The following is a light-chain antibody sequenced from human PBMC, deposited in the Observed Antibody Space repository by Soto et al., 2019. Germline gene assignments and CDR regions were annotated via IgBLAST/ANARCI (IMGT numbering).Light chain of an antibody. Sequence: QSALTQPASVSGSPGQSITISCTGTSSDVGGYNYVSWYQQHPGKAPKLMIYEVSNRPSGVSNRFSGSKSGNTASLTISGLQADDEAYYSCSSLTSSSTLLYVFGTGNKLTVL. CDR3: SSLTSSSTLLYV. V-gene: IGLV2-14*01. CDR1: SSDVGGYNY. CDR2: EVS. J-gene: IGLJ1*01.